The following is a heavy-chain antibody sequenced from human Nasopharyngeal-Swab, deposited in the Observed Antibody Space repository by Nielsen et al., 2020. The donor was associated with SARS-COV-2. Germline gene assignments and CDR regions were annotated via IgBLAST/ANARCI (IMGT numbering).Heavy chain of an antibody. J-gene: IGHJ4*02. CDR1: GFTFSSYG. D-gene: IGHD3-22*01. Sequence: GESLKISCAASGFTFSSYGMHWVRQAPGKGLEWVAVIWYDGSNKYYADSVKGRFTISRDNSKNTLYLQMNSLRAEDKAVYYCARDFGAYYDSTAKAYWGQGTLVTVSS. V-gene: IGHV3-33*01. CDR3: ARDFGAYYDSTAKAY. CDR2: IWYDGSNK.